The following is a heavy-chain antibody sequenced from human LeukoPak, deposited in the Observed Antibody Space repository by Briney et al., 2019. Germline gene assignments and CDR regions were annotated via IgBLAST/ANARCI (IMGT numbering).Heavy chain of an antibody. CDR1: GGSISSSSYS. J-gene: IGHJ1*01. V-gene: IGHV4-39*01. D-gene: IGHD3-22*01. Sequence: PSETLSLTCTVSGGSISSSSYSWGWIRQPPGKGLEWIGSIYYSGSTYYNPSLKSRVTISVDTSKNQFSLKLSSVTAADTAVYYCARGRSPYDSSGYYYPEYFQHWGQGTLVTVSS. CDR2: IYYSGST. CDR3: ARGRSPYDSSGYYYPEYFQH.